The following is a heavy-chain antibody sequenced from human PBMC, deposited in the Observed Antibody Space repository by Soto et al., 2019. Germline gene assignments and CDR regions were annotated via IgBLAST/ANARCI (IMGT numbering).Heavy chain of an antibody. CDR1: GYTYTSYY. D-gene: IGHD2-15*01. Sequence: GASVKVSWKASGYTYTSYYMDGVRQAPGQGREWMGIINPSGGSTSYAQKFQGRVTMTRDTSTSTVYMELSSLRSEDTAVYYCAREVGADAFDIWGQGTMVTVSS. J-gene: IGHJ3*02. CDR2: INPSGGST. V-gene: IGHV1-46*01. CDR3: AREVGADAFDI.